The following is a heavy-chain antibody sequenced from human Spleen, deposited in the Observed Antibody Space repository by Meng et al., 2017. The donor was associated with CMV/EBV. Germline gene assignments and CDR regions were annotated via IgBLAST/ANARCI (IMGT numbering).Heavy chain of an antibody. J-gene: IGHJ6*02. CDR1: GFTFSSYS. CDR3: ARDKSEGWLLFIEDYGMDV. V-gene: IGHV3-21*01. CDR2: ISSSSSYI. Sequence: GESLKISCAASGFTFSSYSMNWVRQAPGKGLEWVSSISSSSSYIYYADEVKGRFTISRDNAKNSLYLQMNSLRAEDTAVYYCARDKSEGWLLFIEDYGMDVWGQGTTVTVSS. D-gene: IGHD3-3*01.